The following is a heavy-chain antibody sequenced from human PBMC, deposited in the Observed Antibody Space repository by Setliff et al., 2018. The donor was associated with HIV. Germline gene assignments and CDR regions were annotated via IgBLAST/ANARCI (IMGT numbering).Heavy chain of an antibody. CDR2: VDHSGGT. D-gene: IGHD6-13*01. Sequence: ETLSLTCAVYGTSFSGYYWNWIRQSPGEGLEWIGEVDHSGGTKFNPSLKSRVTMSVDTSKRQFSLKLDSVTAADTAIYYCARQSTVAAAGFDFWGQGTLVTVSS. CDR3: ARQSTVAAAGFDF. J-gene: IGHJ4*02. V-gene: IGHV4-34*10. CDR1: GTSFSGYY.